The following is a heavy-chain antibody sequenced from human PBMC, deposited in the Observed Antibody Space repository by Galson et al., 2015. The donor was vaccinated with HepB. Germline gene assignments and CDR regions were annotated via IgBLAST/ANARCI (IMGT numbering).Heavy chain of an antibody. V-gene: IGHV1-69*13. J-gene: IGHJ4*02. CDR2: IIPIFGTA. Sequence: SVKVSCKASGGTFSSYSINWVRQAPGQGLEWMGGIIPIFGTANYAQKFQGRVTITADGSTNTAYMELSSLRSEDTAVFYCARGRSVAGNFDSWGQGTLVIVSS. CDR1: GGTFSSYS. CDR3: ARGRSVAGNFDS. D-gene: IGHD6-19*01.